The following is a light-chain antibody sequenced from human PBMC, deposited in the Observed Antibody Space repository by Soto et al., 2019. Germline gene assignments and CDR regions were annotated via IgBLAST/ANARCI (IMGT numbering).Light chain of an antibody. CDR1: QSVSSDY. V-gene: IGKV3-20*01. J-gene: IGKJ4*01. Sequence: EIVLSQSPGALSLTKGERATLSCRASQSVSSDYLAWYQQKPGQTPKVLIYRASSRATGIPDRFSGSGSGTDFTLTISRLEPEDFAVYYCQQYGSSPLTFGGGTKV. CDR3: QQYGSSPLT. CDR2: RAS.